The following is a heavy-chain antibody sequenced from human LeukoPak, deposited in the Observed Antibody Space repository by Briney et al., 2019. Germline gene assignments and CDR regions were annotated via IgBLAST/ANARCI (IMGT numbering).Heavy chain of an antibody. D-gene: IGHD3-22*01. V-gene: IGHV1-18*01. J-gene: IGHJ3*02. CDR2: ISAYNGNT. CDR1: GYTFTSYG. Sequence: GESLKISCKGSGYTFTSYGISWVRQAPGQGLEWMGWISAYNGNTNYAQKLQGRVTMTTDTSTSTAYMELRSLRSDDTAVYYCARVPTYYYDSSGYYFAFDIWGQGTMVTVSS. CDR3: ARVPTYYYDSSGYYFAFDI.